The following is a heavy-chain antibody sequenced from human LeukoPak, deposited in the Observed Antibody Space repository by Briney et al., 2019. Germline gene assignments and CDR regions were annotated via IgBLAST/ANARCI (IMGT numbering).Heavy chain of an antibody. J-gene: IGHJ3*02. Sequence: PSETLSLTCTVSGGSISSYYWSWIRQPAGKGLEWIGRIYTSGSTNYNPSLKSRVTMSVDTSKNQFSLKLSSVTAADTAVYYCARVDYDSSGYYGSSDAFDIWGQGTMVTVSS. CDR2: IYTSGST. V-gene: IGHV4-4*07. CDR3: ARVDYDSSGYYGSSDAFDI. CDR1: GGSISSYY. D-gene: IGHD3-22*01.